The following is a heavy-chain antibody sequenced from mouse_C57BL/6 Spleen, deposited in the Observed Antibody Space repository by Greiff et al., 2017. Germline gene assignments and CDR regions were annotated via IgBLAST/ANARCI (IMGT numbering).Heavy chain of an antibody. CDR2: ISDGGSYT. CDR1: GFTFSSYA. CDR3: ARDRGIYYDYGEAMDY. Sequence: EVKVVASGGGLVKPGGSLKLSCAASGFTFSSYAMSWVRQTPEKRLEWVATISDGGSYTYYPDNVQGRFTISRDNAKNNLYLQMSHLKSEDTAMYYCARDRGIYYDYGEAMDYWGQGTSVTVSS. D-gene: IGHD2-4*01. J-gene: IGHJ4*01. V-gene: IGHV5-4*01.